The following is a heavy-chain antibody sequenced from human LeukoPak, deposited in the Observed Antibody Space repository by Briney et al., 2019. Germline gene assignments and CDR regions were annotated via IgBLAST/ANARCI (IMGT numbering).Heavy chain of an antibody. CDR1: GYTFTGYY. V-gene: IGHV1-18*04. Sequence: GASVKVSCKASGYTFTGYYMHWVRQASGQGLEWTGWISAYNGNTNYAQKLQGRVTMTTDTSTSTAYMELRSLRSDDTAVYYCAKQLGYCSDGSCYFPYWGQGTLVTVSS. J-gene: IGHJ4*02. CDR3: AKQLGYCSDGSCYFPY. CDR2: ISAYNGNT. D-gene: IGHD2-15*01.